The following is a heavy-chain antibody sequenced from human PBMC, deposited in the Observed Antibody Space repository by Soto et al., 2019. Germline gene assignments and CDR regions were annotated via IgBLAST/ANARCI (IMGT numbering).Heavy chain of an antibody. CDR2: FIPVYRTL. D-gene: IGHD3-3*01. Sequence: AASVKVSCKASGGSFGNSAINWVRQTPGQGLEWLGGFIPVYRTLNYAQKFQGRVTITADGSTGTAYMTLSSLASNDTAVYYCATGVIWIGYFTVDSWGQGTRVTVSS. J-gene: IGHJ4*02. CDR1: GGSFGNSA. CDR3: ATGVIWIGYFTVDS. V-gene: IGHV1-69*13.